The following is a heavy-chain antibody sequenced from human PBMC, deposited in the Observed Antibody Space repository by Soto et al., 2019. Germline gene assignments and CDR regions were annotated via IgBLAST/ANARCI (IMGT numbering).Heavy chain of an antibody. D-gene: IGHD6-19*01. J-gene: IGHJ6*02. CDR3: AKDRWRGYSSGWYQYYYYGMDV. CDR1: GFTVSSYG. V-gene: IGHV3-30*18. CDR2: ISYDGSNK. Sequence: GGSLRLSCAASGFTVSSYGMHWVRQAPGKGLEWVAVISYDGSNKYYADSVKGRFTISRDNSKNTLYLQMNSLRAEDTAVYYCAKDRWRGYSSGWYQYYYYGMDVWGQGTTVTVSS.